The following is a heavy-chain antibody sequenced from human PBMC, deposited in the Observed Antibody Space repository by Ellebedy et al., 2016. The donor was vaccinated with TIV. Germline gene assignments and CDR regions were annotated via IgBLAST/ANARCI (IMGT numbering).Heavy chain of an antibody. CDR3: ARTWEDVLTGYYEW. V-gene: IGHV3-21*01. Sequence: GGSLRLSXAASGFTFSDYSMNWVRQAPGKGLEWVSSISSRSNYIYYADSVKGRFTISRDNAKKSLFLQMDSLRVDDTAVYYCARTWEDVLTGYYEWWGQGALVTVSS. CDR1: GFTFSDYS. J-gene: IGHJ4*02. CDR2: ISSRSNYI. D-gene: IGHD3-9*01.